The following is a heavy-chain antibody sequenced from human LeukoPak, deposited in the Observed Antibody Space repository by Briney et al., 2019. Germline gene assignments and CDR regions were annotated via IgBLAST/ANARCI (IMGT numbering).Heavy chain of an antibody. CDR1: GGSIISTGHY. V-gene: IGHV4-39*07. CDR2: IYSNGNT. CDR3: ARSATVTTGYFDY. D-gene: IGHD4-17*01. J-gene: IGHJ4*02. Sequence: NSSETLSLTCSVSGGSIISTGHYWGWIRQSPEKGLDWIGSIYSNGNTYYNPSVKSRVTMSVDTSKNQFSLKLTSMTAAETAVYYCARSATVTTGYFDYWGQGALVTVSS.